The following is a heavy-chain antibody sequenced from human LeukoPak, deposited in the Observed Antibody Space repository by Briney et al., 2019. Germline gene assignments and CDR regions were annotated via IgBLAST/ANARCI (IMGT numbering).Heavy chain of an antibody. D-gene: IGHD2-15*01. CDR3: ARGDCGGSCYSEKYFDY. J-gene: IGHJ4*02. CDR1: GFTFSDYY. V-gene: IGHV4-34*01. CDR2: INHSGST. Sequence: GSLRLSCAASGFTFSDYYMSWIRQPPGKGLEWIGEINHSGSTNHNASLKSRVTISVDTSKNQFSLKLSSVTAADTAVYYCARGDCGGSCYSEKYFDYWGQGTLVTVSS.